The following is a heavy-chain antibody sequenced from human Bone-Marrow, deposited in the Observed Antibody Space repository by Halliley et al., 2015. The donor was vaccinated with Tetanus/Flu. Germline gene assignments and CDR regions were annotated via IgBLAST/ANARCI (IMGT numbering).Heavy chain of an antibody. D-gene: IGHD6-19*01. CDR3: ARDRGRVAVAGFDY. CDR2: FYSGGST. Sequence: WVGLFYSGGSTNSTPSPKSRVSLSVDTSKKPFSLNLGAVTAADTAVYFCARDRGRVAVAGFDYWGQGMLVTVSS. V-gene: IGHV4-61*03. J-gene: IGHJ4*02.